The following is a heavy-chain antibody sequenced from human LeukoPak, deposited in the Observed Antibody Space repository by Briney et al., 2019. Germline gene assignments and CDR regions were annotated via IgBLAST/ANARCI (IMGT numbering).Heavy chain of an antibody. CDR1: GFTFSSYG. D-gene: IGHD5-18*01. CDR2: IRYDGSNK. Sequence: SGGSLRLSCAASGFTFSSYGMHWVRQAPGKGLEWVAFIRYDGSNKYYADSVKGRFTISRDNSKNTLYLQMNSLRAEDTAVYYCARAPGDTAHYYYYYMDVWGKGTTVTVSS. CDR3: ARAPGDTAHYYYYYMDV. V-gene: IGHV3-30*02. J-gene: IGHJ6*03.